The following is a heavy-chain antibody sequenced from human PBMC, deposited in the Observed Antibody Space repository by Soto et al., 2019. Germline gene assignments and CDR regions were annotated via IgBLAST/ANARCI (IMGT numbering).Heavy chain of an antibody. Sequence: EVQLVETGGGLVQPGMSLRLSCAASGFTFDDYAMHWVRQAQGKGLEWGSGISWNSDKIDYADSVRGRFTISRDNAKNSLYLQMNSLRGEDTALYYCTKEVGSAGGWFDPWGQGTLVTVSA. D-gene: IGHD3-10*01. CDR3: TKEVGSAGGWFDP. CDR2: ISWNSDKI. J-gene: IGHJ5*02. V-gene: IGHV3-9*01. CDR1: GFTFDDYA.